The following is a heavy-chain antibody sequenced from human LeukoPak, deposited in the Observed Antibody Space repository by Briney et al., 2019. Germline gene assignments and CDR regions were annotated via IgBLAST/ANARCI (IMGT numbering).Heavy chain of an antibody. J-gene: IGHJ6*03. CDR3: ARRYYYDISGYYYYYMDV. CDR2: INYSGST. CDR1: GGSTSAYY. V-gene: IGHV4-59*01. D-gene: IGHD3-22*01. Sequence: SETLSLTCTVSGGSTSAYYSTWIRQPPGKGLEWIAYINYSGSTKYNPSLQSRVAMSIDTSKNQFSLRLSSVTAEDTAVYYCARRYYYDISGYYYYYMDVWGKGTTVTVSS.